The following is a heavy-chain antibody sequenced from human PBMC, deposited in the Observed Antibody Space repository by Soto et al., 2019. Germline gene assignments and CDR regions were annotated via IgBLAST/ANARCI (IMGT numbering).Heavy chain of an antibody. CDR3: ARDQGGYFYYYCGMDV. D-gene: IGHD3-16*01. V-gene: IGHV1-46*01. J-gene: IGHJ6*02. CDR1: GYTFTSYY. Sequence: QVQLVQSGAEVKKPGASVKVSCKASGYTFTSYYMHWVRQAPGQGLEWLRIINPSGGSTSYAQTCEGRGIMTRDTSTSTVDMEVSSLRSEDTAVYYCARDQGGYFYYYCGMDVWGQGTTVTVSS. CDR2: INPSGGST.